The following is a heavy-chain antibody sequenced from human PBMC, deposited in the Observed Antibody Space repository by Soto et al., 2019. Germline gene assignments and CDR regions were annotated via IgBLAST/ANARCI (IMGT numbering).Heavy chain of an antibody. CDR2: IYYSGST. CDR1: GGSISSYY. CDR3: ARLRVAGEIDAFDI. D-gene: IGHD6-19*01. J-gene: IGHJ3*02. Sequence: QVQLQESGPGLVKPSETLSLTCTVSGGSISSYYWSWIRQPPGKGLEWIGYIYYSGSTNYNPSLKSRVTTSVDTSKNQFSLKLSSVTAADTAVYYCARLRVAGEIDAFDIWGQGTMVTVSS. V-gene: IGHV4-59*08.